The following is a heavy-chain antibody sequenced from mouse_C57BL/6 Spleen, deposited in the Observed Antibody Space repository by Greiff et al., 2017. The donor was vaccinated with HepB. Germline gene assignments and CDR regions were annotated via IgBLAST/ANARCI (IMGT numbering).Heavy chain of an antibody. CDR3: ARYKLYYFDY. J-gene: IGHJ2*01. CDR2: IRNKANGYTT. Sequence: EVKLMESGGGLVQPGGSLSLSCAASGFTFTDDYMSWVRQPPGKALEWLGFIRNKANGYTTEYSASVKGRFTISRDNSQSILYLQMNALRAEDSATYYCARYKLYYFDYWGQGTTLTVSS. V-gene: IGHV7-3*01. CDR1: GFTFTDDY. D-gene: IGHD4-1*01.